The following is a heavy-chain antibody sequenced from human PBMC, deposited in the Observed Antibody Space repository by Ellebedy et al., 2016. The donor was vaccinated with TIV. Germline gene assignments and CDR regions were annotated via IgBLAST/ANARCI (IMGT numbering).Heavy chain of an antibody. CDR2: ISAYNGNT. J-gene: IGHJ5*02. CDR3: ARGSVAGIGSWFDP. V-gene: IGHV1-18*04. CDR1: GYTFTSYY. D-gene: IGHD6-19*01. Sequence: AASVKVSCKASGYTFTSYYMHWVRQAPGQGLEWMGWISAYNGNTNYAQKLQGRVTMTTDTSTSTAYMELRSLRSDDTAVYYCARGSVAGIGSWFDPWGQGTLVTVSS.